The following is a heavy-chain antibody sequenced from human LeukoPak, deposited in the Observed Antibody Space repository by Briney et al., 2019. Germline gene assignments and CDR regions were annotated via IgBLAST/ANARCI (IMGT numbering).Heavy chain of an antibody. V-gene: IGHV3-33*01. CDR2: IWYDGSNK. Sequence: GGSLRLSCAASGFTFSSYGMHWVRQAPGKGLEWVAVIWYDGSNKYYADSVKGRFTISRDNSKNTLYLQVNSLRAEDTAVYYCARDGNHYGMDVWGQGTTVTVSS. D-gene: IGHD1-1*01. CDR1: GFTFSSYG. J-gene: IGHJ6*02. CDR3: ARDGNHYGMDV.